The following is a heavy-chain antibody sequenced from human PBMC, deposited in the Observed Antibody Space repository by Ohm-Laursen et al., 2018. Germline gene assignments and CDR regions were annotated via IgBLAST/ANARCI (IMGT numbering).Heavy chain of an antibody. D-gene: IGHD4-17*01. J-gene: IGHJ4*02. CDR2: IYPGDSHT. V-gene: IGHV5-51*01. CDR1: GYSFTTYW. Sequence: RESLRISCKGSGYSFTTYWIGWVRQMPGKGLEWMGIIYPGDSHTRYSPSFQGQVTISADKSISTAYLQWSSLKASDTAMYYCARLLVGGDANFDYWGQGTLVTVSS. CDR3: ARLLVGGDANFDY.